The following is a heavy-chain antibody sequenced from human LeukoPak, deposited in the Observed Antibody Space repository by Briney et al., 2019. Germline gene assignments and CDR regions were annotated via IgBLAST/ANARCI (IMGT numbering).Heavy chain of an antibody. Sequence: GGSLRLSCAASGFSFGGYTMDWVRQAPGEGLEWVSLISWNGYSTSYGDSVKGRFTISRDNNKNSLYLQMNSLRTEDTALYYCARDSSGSLDYWGQGTLVTVSS. CDR1: GFSFGGYT. J-gene: IGHJ4*02. V-gene: IGHV3-43*01. CDR2: ISWNGYST. CDR3: ARDSSGSLDY. D-gene: IGHD1-26*01.